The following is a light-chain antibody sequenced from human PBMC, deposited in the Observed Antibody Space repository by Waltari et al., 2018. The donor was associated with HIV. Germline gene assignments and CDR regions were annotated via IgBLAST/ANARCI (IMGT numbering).Light chain of an antibody. CDR2: AAS. CDR1: QAVSTW. CDR3: QQAISFPLT. J-gene: IGKJ4*01. Sequence: DIQMTQSPSSVSASVGDRVTITCRASQAVSTWLAWYQQKPGKAPNLLIYAASSLQSGVSSRFSGSGTGTDFTLTINNLQPEDLATYYCQQAISFPLTFGGGTKVDIK. V-gene: IGKV1D-12*01.